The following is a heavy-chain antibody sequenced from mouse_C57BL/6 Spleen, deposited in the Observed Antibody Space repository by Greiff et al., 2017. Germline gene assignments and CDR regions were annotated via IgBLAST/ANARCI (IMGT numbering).Heavy chain of an antibody. V-gene: IGHV1-81*01. CDR1: GYTFTSYG. CDR2: IYPRSGNT. D-gene: IGHD4-1*01. Sequence: VQLQESGAELARPGASVKLSCKASGYTFTSYGISWVKQRTGQGLEWIGEIYPRSGNTYYNEKFKGKATLTADKSSSTAYMELRSLTSEDSAVYFCASWDPGYAMDYWGQGTSVTVSS. CDR3: ASWDPGYAMDY. J-gene: IGHJ4*01.